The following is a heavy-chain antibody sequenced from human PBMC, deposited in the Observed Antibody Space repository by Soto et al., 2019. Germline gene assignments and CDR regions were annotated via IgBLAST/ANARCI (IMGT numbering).Heavy chain of an antibody. CDR2: ISGYNGNT. V-gene: IGHV1-18*01. Sequence: ASVKVSCKTSGYTFANYGITWVRQAPGQGLEWMGWISGYNGNTKYAQKFQGRVTMTTDTSTSTAYMELRSLRSDDTAVYYCARDEVPAANWLDPWGQGTLVTVSS. CDR3: ARDEVPAANWLDP. CDR1: GYTFANYG. J-gene: IGHJ5*02. D-gene: IGHD2-2*01.